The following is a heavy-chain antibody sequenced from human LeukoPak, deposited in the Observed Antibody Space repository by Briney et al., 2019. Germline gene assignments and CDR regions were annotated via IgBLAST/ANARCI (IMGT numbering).Heavy chain of an antibody. CDR1: GFTFNDYY. Sequence: PGGSLRLSCAASGFTFNDYYMSWIRQAPGKGPEWVSYISSSSSYTNYADSVKGRFTISRDNSKNMLFLQLNSLRAEDTALYYCARDLHYYVAMDVWGQGPTVTVSS. J-gene: IGHJ6*02. D-gene: IGHD3-10*02. CDR3: ARDLHYYVAMDV. CDR2: ISSSSSYT. V-gene: IGHV3-11*05.